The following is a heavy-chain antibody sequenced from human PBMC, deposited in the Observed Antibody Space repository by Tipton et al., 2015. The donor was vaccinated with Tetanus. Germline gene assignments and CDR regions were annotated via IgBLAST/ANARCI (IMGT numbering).Heavy chain of an antibody. J-gene: IGHJ4*02. Sequence: GSLRLSCVASGLTFSSYAMNWVRQAPGKGLEWVSAISGSDVSTYYADSVRGRFTISRDNSKNTLYLQMNSLRAEGTAVYYCAKDGCFSVGCLGSDYWGQGNLVTVSS. V-gene: IGHV3-23*01. D-gene: IGHD5/OR15-5a*01. CDR1: GLTFSSYA. CDR3: AKDGCFSVGCLGSDY. CDR2: ISGSDVST.